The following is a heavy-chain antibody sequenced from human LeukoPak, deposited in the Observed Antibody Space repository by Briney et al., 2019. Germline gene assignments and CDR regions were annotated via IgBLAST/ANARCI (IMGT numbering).Heavy chain of an antibody. CDR1: GFTFSSYS. D-gene: IGHD3-10*01. V-gene: IGHV3-21*01. J-gene: IGHJ4*02. CDR2: ISSSSSYI. CDR3: ARYYMVRGVIGY. Sequence: PGGSLRLSCAASGFTFSSYSMNWVRQAPGKGLEWVSSISSSSSYIYYADSVKGRFTISRDNAKNSLYLQMNSLRAEDTAVYYCARYYMVRGVIGYWGQGILVTVSS.